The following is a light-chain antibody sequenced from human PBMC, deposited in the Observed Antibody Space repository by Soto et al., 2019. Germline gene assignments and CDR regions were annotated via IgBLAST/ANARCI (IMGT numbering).Light chain of an antibody. CDR1: HSVRSS. CDR2: GAS. CDR3: QQYNEWPET. V-gene: IGKV3-15*01. Sequence: EIVMTQSPATLSVSPGERATLSCRASHSVRSSLAWYQQKPGQAPRLLIHGASTRATGIPGRFSGSGSGTEFTLIISSLQSADFAVYYCQQYNEWPETFGHGTRVEIK. J-gene: IGKJ1*01.